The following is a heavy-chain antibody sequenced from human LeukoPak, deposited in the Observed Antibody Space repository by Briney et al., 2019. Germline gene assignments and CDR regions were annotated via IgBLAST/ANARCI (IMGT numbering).Heavy chain of an antibody. J-gene: IGHJ4*02. CDR3: ARDDYGGNSFDH. D-gene: IGHD4/OR15-4a*01. V-gene: IGHV1-2*02. CDR1: GYTFTSYY. Sequence: ASVKVSCKASGYTFTSYYIHWMRQAPGHGLEWIGWINPDGGFTSYAQKFQGRVTMNRDMSIGTAYMELSRLTSDDTAVYYCARDDYGGNSFDHWGQGTLVLVSS. CDR2: INPDGGFT.